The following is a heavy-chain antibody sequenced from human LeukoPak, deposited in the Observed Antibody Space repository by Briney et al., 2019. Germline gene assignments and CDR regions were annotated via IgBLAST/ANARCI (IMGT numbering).Heavy chain of an antibody. J-gene: IGHJ4*03. CDR1: GYAFTNYY. Sequence: ASVKVSCETSGYAFTNYYIHWVRQAPGQGLEWMGWINPNSGATKYAQKFEGRVTMTRDTSITTVYMELSSLRSDDTAVVYCARVGSRFCTSTSCFDFWGQGTLVTVSS. D-gene: IGHD2-2*01. V-gene: IGHV1-2*02. CDR3: ARVGSRFCTSTSCFDF. CDR2: INPNSGAT.